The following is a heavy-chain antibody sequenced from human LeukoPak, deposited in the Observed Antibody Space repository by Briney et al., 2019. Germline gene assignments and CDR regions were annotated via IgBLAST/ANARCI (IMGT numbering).Heavy chain of an antibody. CDR1: GGSISSSSYY. CDR2: IYYSGST. V-gene: IGHV4-39*01. Sequence: SETLSLTCTASGGSISSSSYYWGWIRQPPGKGLEWIGSIYYSGSTYYNPSLKSRVTISVDTSKNQFSLKLSSVTAADTAVYYCARTAIVVVVAIDYWGQGTLVTVSS. CDR3: ARTAIVVVVAIDY. J-gene: IGHJ4*02. D-gene: IGHD2-15*01.